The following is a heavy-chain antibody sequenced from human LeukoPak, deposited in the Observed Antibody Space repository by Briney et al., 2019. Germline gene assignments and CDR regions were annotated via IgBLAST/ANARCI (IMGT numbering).Heavy chain of an antibody. CDR3: ARDLGTSGWYTFDY. D-gene: IGHD6-19*01. CDR1: GDSVASNNGA. CDR2: TYYRSKWYN. V-gene: IGHV6-1*01. Sequence: SQTLSLTRAISGDSVASNNGAWNWIRQSPSRGLEWLGRTYYRSKWYNDYAMPMKGRISINPDTSKNQFSLQVNSVTPEDTAIYYCARDLGTSGWYTFDYWGQGTLVTVSS. J-gene: IGHJ4*02.